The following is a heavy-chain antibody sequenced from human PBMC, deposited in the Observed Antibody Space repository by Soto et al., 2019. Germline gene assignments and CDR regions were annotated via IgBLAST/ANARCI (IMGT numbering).Heavy chain of an antibody. J-gene: IGHJ4*02. CDR3: ARAYGSGSYYEYYFDY. V-gene: IGHV4-59*01. CDR2: IYYSGST. D-gene: IGHD3-10*01. CDR1: GGSISRYY. Sequence: SETLSLTCTVSGGSISRYYWNWIRQPPGKGLEWIGYIYYSGSTNYNPSLKSRVTISVDTSKNQFSLKLSSVTAADTAMYYCARAYGSGSYYEYYFDYWGQGTLVTVSS.